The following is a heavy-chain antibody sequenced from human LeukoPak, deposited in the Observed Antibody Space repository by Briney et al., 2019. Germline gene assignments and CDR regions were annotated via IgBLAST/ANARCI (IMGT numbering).Heavy chain of an antibody. D-gene: IGHD3-10*01. CDR1: GFTFSSYG. V-gene: IGHV3-30*02. Sequence: PGGSLRLSCAASGFTFSSYGMHWVRQAPGKGLEWVAFIRYDGSNKYYADSVKGRFTISRDNSKNTLYLQMNSLRAEDTAVYYCAKVLLWFGDYFDYWGQGTLVTVSS. CDR3: AKVLLWFGDYFDY. CDR2: IRYDGSNK. J-gene: IGHJ4*02.